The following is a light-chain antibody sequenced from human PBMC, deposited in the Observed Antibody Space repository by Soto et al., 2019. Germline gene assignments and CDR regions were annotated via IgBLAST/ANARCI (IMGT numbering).Light chain of an antibody. J-gene: IGKJ2*01. CDR3: QQYGSSPYT. CDR1: ESISSKS. V-gene: IGKV3-20*01. CDR2: GTF. Sequence: EIVLTPSPGTLSLSPGERATISCRAIESISSKSLAWYQQKPGQAPRLLIYGTFNRATGIPDRFSGSGSGTDFTLTISRLEPEDFAVYFCQQYGSSPYTFGQGTKLEI.